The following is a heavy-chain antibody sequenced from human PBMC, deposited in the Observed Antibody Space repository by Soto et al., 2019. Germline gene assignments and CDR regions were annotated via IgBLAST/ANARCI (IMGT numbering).Heavy chain of an antibody. Sequence: LRLSCAASGFTFSSYAMSWVRQAPGKGLEWVSAISGSGGSTYYADSVKGRFTISRDNSKNTLYLQMNSLRAEDTAVYYCAKDNGPPRYYDFWSGYSRGPSYGMDVWGQGTTVTVSS. CDR1: GFTFSSYA. V-gene: IGHV3-23*01. CDR2: ISGSGGST. CDR3: AKDNGPPRYYDFWSGYSRGPSYGMDV. J-gene: IGHJ6*02. D-gene: IGHD3-3*01.